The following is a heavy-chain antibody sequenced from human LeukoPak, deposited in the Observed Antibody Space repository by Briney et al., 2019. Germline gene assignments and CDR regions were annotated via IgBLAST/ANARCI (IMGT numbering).Heavy chain of an antibody. D-gene: IGHD3-9*01. J-gene: IGHJ3*02. CDR3: ARSSHYDILTGYSEEDAFDI. CDR1: GFTVSSNY. CDR2: IYSGGST. V-gene: IGHV3-53*01. Sequence: GSLRLSCAASGFTVSSNYMSWVRQAPGKGLEWVSVIYSGGSTDYADSVKGRFTISRDTSKNTLYLQMNSLRVEDTDVYYCARSSHYDILTGYSEEDAFDIWGQGTMVTVSS.